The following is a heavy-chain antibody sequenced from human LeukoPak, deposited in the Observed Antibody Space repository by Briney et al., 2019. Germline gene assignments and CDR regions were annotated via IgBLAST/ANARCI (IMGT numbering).Heavy chain of an antibody. J-gene: IGHJ4*02. D-gene: IGHD2-2*01. Sequence: GGSLRLSCAASGFIFSSYAMNWVRQAPGQGLEWVSSISSSSSYIYYADSVKGRFTISRDNAKNSLYLQMNSLRAEDMAVYYCARGPRQYCSSTSCYLDYWGQGTLVTVSS. CDR1: GFIFSSYA. V-gene: IGHV3-21*01. CDR2: ISSSSSYI. CDR3: ARGPRQYCSSTSCYLDY.